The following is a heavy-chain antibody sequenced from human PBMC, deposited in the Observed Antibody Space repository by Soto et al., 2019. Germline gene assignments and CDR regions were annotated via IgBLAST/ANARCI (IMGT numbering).Heavy chain of an antibody. D-gene: IGHD2-2*02. Sequence: QVQLVQSGAELKKPGSSVKVSCKASGGTFSSYAISCVRQAPGQGLEWMGGLIPIFGTANYAQKFQGRVTITADESTSTAYMELSSLRSEDTAVYYCARDRALGYCSSTSCYSPDAFDIWGQGTMVTVSS. J-gene: IGHJ3*02. CDR2: LIPIFGTA. CDR3: ARDRALGYCSSTSCYSPDAFDI. V-gene: IGHV1-69*01. CDR1: GGTFSSYA.